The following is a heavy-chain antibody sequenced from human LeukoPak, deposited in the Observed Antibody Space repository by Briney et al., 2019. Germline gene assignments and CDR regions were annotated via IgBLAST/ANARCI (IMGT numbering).Heavy chain of an antibody. J-gene: IGHJ4*02. Sequence: GGSLRLSCAASGFSVSSNFMSWVRQAPGKGLECVSVIYSGGDTYYADSVRGRFTISRDKSKNTLYLQMDSLRVEDTAVYYCARRSHSYMLRGGDCWGQGTLVTVSS. CDR1: GFSVSSNF. CDR3: ARRSHSYMLRGGDC. CDR2: IYSGGDT. D-gene: IGHD3-10*01. V-gene: IGHV3-66*01.